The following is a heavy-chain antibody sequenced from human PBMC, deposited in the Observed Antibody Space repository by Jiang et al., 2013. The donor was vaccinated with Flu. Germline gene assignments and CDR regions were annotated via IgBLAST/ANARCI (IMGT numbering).Heavy chain of an antibody. J-gene: IGHJ6*02. V-gene: IGHV4-59*08. Sequence: PGLVKPSETLSLTCTVSGGSISSYYWSWIRQPPGKGLEWIGYIYYSGSPNYNPSLKSRVTISIDTSTNQFSLKLISVTAPDTAVYYCARSYCGGDCYSMFGYSYYGMDVWGQGTTVTVSS. D-gene: IGHD2-21*02. CDR3: ARSYCGGDCYSMFGYSYYGMDV. CDR1: GGSISSYY. CDR2: IYYSGSP.